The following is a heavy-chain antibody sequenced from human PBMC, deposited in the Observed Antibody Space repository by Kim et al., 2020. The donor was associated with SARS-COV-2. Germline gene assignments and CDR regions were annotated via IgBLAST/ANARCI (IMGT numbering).Heavy chain of an antibody. V-gene: IGHV4-39*07. CDR1: GGSISSSSYY. J-gene: IGHJ6*02. D-gene: IGHD2-2*01. CDR3: ARVKCSSTSCYAGAPEDGMDV. CDR2: IYYSGST. Sequence: SETLSLTCTVSGGSISSSSYYWGWIRQPPGTGLEWIGSIYYSGSTYYNPSLKSRVTISVDTTKNQFSLKLSPVTAADTAVYCCARVKCSSTSCYAGAPEDGMDVWGQGTTVTVSS.